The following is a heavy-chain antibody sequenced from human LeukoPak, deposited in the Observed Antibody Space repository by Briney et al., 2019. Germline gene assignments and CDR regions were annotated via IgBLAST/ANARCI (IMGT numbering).Heavy chain of an antibody. CDR3: ARDYCSSTSCLFDY. CDR1: GYTFTAYH. D-gene: IGHD2-2*01. CDR2: INPNSGDT. J-gene: IGHJ4*02. V-gene: IGHV1-2*06. Sequence: ASVKVSCKASGYTFTAYHMHWVRQAPGQGLEWMGRINPNSGDTNYAQKFQGRVTMTRDTSISTAYMEPSRLRSDDTAVYYCARDYCSSTSCLFDYWGQGTLVSVSS.